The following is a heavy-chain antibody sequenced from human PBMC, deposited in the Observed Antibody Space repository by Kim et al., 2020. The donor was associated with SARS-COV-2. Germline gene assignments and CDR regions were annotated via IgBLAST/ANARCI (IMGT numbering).Heavy chain of an antibody. V-gene: IGHV4-59*01. D-gene: IGHD3-9*01. CDR3: ARAPYDILTGYLKAGFDY. CDR2: IYYSGST. Sequence: SETLSLTCTVSGGSISSYYWSWIRQPPGKGLEWIGYIYYSGSTNYNPSLKSRVTISVDTSKNQFSLKLSSVTAADTAVYYCARAPYDILTGYLKAGFDYWGEGTLVTVSS. CDR1: GGSISSYY. J-gene: IGHJ4*02.